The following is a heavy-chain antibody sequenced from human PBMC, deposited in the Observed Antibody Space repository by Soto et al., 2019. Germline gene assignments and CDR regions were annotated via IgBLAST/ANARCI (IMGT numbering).Heavy chain of an antibody. D-gene: IGHD3-10*01. CDR2: ISSNGGST. J-gene: IGHJ4*01. Sequence: PGGSLRLSCSASGFTFSSYAMHWVRQAPGKGLEYVSAISSNGGSTYYADSVKGRFTISRDNSKNTLYLQMSSLRAEDTAVYYCVKDYYYDSGSYYTPFDYWGLGTLVTVSS. CDR3: VKDYYYDSGSYYTPFDY. CDR1: GFTFSSYA. V-gene: IGHV3-64D*08.